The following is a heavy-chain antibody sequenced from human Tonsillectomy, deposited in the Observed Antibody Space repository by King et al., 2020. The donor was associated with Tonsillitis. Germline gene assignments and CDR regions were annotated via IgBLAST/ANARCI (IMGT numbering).Heavy chain of an antibody. CDR3: ARGTLPSPGGGFWFDP. CDR2: IFHSGNT. D-gene: IGHD2-8*02. Sequence: LQLQESGSGLVKPSQTLSLTCAVSGGSISSDGNSWNWIRQPPGPGLEWIGYIFHSGNTYYNPSLKSRVTLSVDRSKNQFSLRLTSVTAADTAVYYCARGTLPSPGGGFWFDPWGQGALVTVPS. J-gene: IGHJ5*02. CDR1: GGSISSDGNS. V-gene: IGHV4-30-2*01.